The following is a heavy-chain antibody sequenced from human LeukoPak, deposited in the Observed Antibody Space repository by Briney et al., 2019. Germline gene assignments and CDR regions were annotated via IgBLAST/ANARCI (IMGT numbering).Heavy chain of an antibody. CDR3: TRGNMAARE. CDR2: IYISGST. Sequence: SQTLSLACTLAAGSISSGSSYWSWIRQPAWKGLEWIGRIYISGSTNYNPSLRSRVAISEDTSKNQISLKLSSVTAADTAVYYCTRGNMAAREWGKGTTVTVSS. V-gene: IGHV4-61*02. J-gene: IGHJ6*04. D-gene: IGHD6-25*01. CDR1: AGSISSGSSY.